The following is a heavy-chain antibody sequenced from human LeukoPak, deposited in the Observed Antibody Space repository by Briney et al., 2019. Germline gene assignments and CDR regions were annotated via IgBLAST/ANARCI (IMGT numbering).Heavy chain of an antibody. CDR3: ARGGGYSYTKSFDY. D-gene: IGHD5-18*01. V-gene: IGHV4-39*01. Sequence: KSSETPSLTCTVSGGSISSSSYYWGWIRQPPGKGLEWIGSIYYSGSTYYNPSLKSRVTISVDTSKNQFSLKLSSVTAADTAVYYCARGGGYSYTKSFDYWGQGTLVTVSS. J-gene: IGHJ4*02. CDR2: IYYSGST. CDR1: GGSISSSSYY.